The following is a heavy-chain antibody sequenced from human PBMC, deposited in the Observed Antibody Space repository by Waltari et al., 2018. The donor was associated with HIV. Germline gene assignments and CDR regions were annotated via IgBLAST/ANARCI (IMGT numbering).Heavy chain of an antibody. D-gene: IGHD2-15*01. V-gene: IGHV4-38-2*02. J-gene: IGHJ5*02. CDR3: AREGRYCSGGSCPQNWFGP. Sequence: QLQASGPGRVRPSENLSLICTVSAYPITHCHSCGWLRQTPGRRLWWSGSICHAWSAYYNPSLKVRVSLSVDTSNNHFSLTLRSVTAADTVVYFCAREGRYCSGGSCPQNWFGPWGQGTLVTVST. CDR2: ICHAWSA. CDR1: AYPITHCHS.